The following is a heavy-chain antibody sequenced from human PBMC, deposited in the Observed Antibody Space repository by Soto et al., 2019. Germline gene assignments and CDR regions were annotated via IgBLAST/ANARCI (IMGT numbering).Heavy chain of an antibody. V-gene: IGHV3-33*01. CDR3: ARVGLCSTVHLDQLAYSAQRASDL. D-gene: IGHD1-1*01. CDR2: IRYDGSNI. CDR1: GVIFKGFG. Sequence: GGSLRDSCGAPGVIFKGFGNHLGRQVPGKGLEWVAVIRYDGSNIYYADSVKGRFTISRDNSKNTLYLQMDSLRAEDTAVYYCARVGLCSTVHLDQLAYSAQRASDL. J-gene: IGHJ2*01.